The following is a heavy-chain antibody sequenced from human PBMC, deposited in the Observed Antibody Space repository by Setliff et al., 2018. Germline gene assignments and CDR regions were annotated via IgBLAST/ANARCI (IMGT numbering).Heavy chain of an antibody. CDR1: GGSVRGYY. D-gene: IGHD5-18*01. V-gene: IGHV4-59*08. CDR2: MYYSGDT. J-gene: IGHJ4*02. Sequence: SETLSLTCTVSGGSVRGYYWGWIRQPPGKGLEWIWYMYYSGDTNYNPSLKSRVTISVDTSKNQFSLELRSVTAADTAVYYCARLPPLHTPMALTFDYWGQGILVTVSS. CDR3: ARLPPLHTPMALTFDY.